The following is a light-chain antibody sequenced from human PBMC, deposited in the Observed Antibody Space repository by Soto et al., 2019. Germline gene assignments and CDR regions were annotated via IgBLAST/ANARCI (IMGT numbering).Light chain of an antibody. Sequence: EIVLTQSPGTLSLSPGERATLSCRASQSVSNSFLAWYQHKPGQAPRLLIYGASSRPTGIPDRFSGSGSGTDFTLTISRLEPEDFAVYYCQQYGSSPRTFGQGTKVDIK. CDR3: QQYGSSPRT. J-gene: IGKJ1*01. V-gene: IGKV3-20*01. CDR2: GAS. CDR1: QSVSNSF.